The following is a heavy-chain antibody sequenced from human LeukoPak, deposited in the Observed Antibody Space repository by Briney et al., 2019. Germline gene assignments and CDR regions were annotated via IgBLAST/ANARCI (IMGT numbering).Heavy chain of an antibody. D-gene: IGHD2-15*01. CDR1: GFTFSNFW. Sequence: GGSLRLSCAASGFTFSNFWMHWVRQAPGKGLVWVSIISTDGSRTIYADSVKGRFTISRDNARNTLYLQMNSLRVEDTAVYYCAKELRPNDYWGQGTLVTVSS. J-gene: IGHJ4*03. CDR3: AKELRPNDY. CDR2: ISTDGSRT. V-gene: IGHV3-74*01.